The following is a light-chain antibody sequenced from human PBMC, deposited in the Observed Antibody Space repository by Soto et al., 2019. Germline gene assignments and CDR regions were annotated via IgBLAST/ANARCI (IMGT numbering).Light chain of an antibody. Sequence: DIQMTQSPSTLSASVGDRVTITCRASQSISSWLAWYQQKPGKAPKLLIYDVSSLQSGVPSRFSGSGSGTEFTLSISSLQPDDSATYYCQQYNTFSTFGQGTKVDTK. CDR2: DVS. CDR3: QQYNTFST. J-gene: IGKJ1*01. CDR1: QSISSW. V-gene: IGKV1-5*01.